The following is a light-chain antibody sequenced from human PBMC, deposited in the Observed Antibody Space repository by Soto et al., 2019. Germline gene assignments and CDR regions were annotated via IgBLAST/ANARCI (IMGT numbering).Light chain of an antibody. Sequence: DIQLTQSPPSLSASEGDRVTITCPASHDIKNYLNWYQQKPGKAPNLLIYDAYNLERGVPSRLSGSGAARDFTFTIVSLQPEDVWTYYCQQLDLQPPYTFGQGTRVEIK. CDR2: DAY. J-gene: IGKJ2*01. CDR3: QQLDLQPPYT. V-gene: IGKV1-33*01. CDR1: HDIKNY.